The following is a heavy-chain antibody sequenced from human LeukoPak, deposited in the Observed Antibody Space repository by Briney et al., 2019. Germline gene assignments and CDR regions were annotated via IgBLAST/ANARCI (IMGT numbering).Heavy chain of an antibody. CDR2: ISSSSSYI. Sequence: GGSLRLSCAASGFTFSSYSTNWVRQAPGKGLEWVSSISSSSSYIYYADSVKGRFTISRDNAKNSLYLQMNSLRAEDTAVYYCARGFGAASLLDYGDQYYFNYWGQGTLVTVSS. CDR3: ARGFGAASLLDYGDQYYFNY. J-gene: IGHJ4*02. V-gene: IGHV3-21*01. D-gene: IGHD4-17*01. CDR1: GFTFSSYS.